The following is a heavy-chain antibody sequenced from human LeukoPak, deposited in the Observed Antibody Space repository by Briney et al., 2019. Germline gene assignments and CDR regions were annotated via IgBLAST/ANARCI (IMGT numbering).Heavy chain of an antibody. V-gene: IGHV3-9*03. D-gene: IGHD4-17*01. CDR3: AKDIGGDYVVGYFDY. Sequence: GRSLRLSCAASGFTFDDYAMHWVRQAPGKGLEWVSGISWNSGSIGYADSVKGRFTISRDNAKNSRYLQMNSLRAEDMALYYCAKDIGGDYVVGYFDYWGQGTLVTVSS. J-gene: IGHJ4*02. CDR1: GFTFDDYA. CDR2: ISWNSGSI.